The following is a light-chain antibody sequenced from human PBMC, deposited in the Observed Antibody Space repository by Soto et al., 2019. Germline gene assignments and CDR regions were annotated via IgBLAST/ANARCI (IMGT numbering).Light chain of an antibody. CDR3: QSYDSSLTGWV. Sequence: QSVLTQPPSVSGAPGHRVTISCAGSSSNIGANYAVHWYQQLPGTAPKLLIYDYNKRPSGVPDRFSGSKSGTSASPAITGLQAEDEADYYCQSYDSSLTGWVFGTGTKGHRP. CDR2: DYN. J-gene: IGLJ1*01. CDR1: SSNIGANYA. V-gene: IGLV1-40*01.